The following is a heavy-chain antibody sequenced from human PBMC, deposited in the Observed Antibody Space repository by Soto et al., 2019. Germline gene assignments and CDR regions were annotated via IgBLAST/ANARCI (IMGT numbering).Heavy chain of an antibody. CDR3: AKDIGGSYLGRYYFDY. CDR1: GFTFSSYA. V-gene: IGHV3-23*01. D-gene: IGHD1-26*01. J-gene: IGHJ4*02. CDR2: ISGSGGST. Sequence: EVQLLESGGGLVQRGGSLRLSCAASGFTFSSYAMSWVRQAPGKGLDWVSGISGSGGSTYYADSVKGRFTISRDNSKNTLYLXMNSLRAEDTXIXYCAKDIGGSYLGRYYFDYWGQGTLATVSS.